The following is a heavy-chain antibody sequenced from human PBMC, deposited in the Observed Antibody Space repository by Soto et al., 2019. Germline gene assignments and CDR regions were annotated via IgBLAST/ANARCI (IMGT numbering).Heavy chain of an antibody. J-gene: IGHJ6*02. V-gene: IGHV1-69*13. D-gene: IGHD2-2*01. CDR1: GGTFSGDA. Sequence: SSVHVDCQGSGGTFSGDAVSCVIQATGQGSEWMGGIIPIFGTANYAQKFQGRVTITADESTSTAYMELSSLRSEDTAVYYCARGIVVVPAAMTYYYYGMDVWGQGTTVTVSS. CDR2: IIPIFGTA. CDR3: ARGIVVVPAAMTYYYYGMDV.